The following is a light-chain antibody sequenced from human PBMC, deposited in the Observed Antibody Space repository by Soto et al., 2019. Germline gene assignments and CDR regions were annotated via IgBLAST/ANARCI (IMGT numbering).Light chain of an antibody. CDR3: QQYGSSPDT. V-gene: IGKV3-20*01. Sequence: EIVLTQSPGTLPLSLGERATLSCRASQTVSRNYLAWYHQKPGQAPRLLIYGASNRATGIPDRFSGSGSGTDFTLSISRLEPEDVAVYYCQQYGSSPDTFGQGTKLEIK. CDR2: GAS. J-gene: IGKJ2*01. CDR1: QTVSRNY.